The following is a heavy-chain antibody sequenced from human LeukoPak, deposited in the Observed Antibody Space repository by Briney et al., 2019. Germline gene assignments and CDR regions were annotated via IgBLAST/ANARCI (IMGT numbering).Heavy chain of an antibody. J-gene: IGHJ5*02. Sequence: ASVKVSCKAFGYTFTSNYMHWVRQAPGQGPEWMGWINPNSGGTNYAQKFQGRVTMTRDTSISTAYMELSRLRSDDTAVYYCASIIAAAPGGFDPWGQGTLVTVSS. CDR3: ASIIAAAPGGFDP. CDR1: GYTFTSNY. CDR2: INPNSGGT. V-gene: IGHV1-2*02. D-gene: IGHD6-13*01.